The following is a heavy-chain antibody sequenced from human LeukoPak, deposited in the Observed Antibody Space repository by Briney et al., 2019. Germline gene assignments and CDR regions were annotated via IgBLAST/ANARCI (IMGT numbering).Heavy chain of an antibody. CDR3: AKGYYYDSSGYDGHAFDI. Sequence: GGSLRLSCAASGFTFSSYGMHWVRQAPGKGLEWVAVISYDGSNKYYADSVKGRFTISRDNSKNTLYLQMNSRRAEDTAVYYCAKGYYYDSSGYDGHAFDIWGQGTMVTVSS. CDR2: ISYDGSNK. D-gene: IGHD3-22*01. CDR1: GFTFSSYG. V-gene: IGHV3-30*18. J-gene: IGHJ3*02.